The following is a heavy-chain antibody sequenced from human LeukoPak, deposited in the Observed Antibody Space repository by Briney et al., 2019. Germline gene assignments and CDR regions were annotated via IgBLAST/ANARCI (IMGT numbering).Heavy chain of an antibody. CDR2: IYYSGST. J-gene: IGHJ2*01. V-gene: IGHV4-59*01. CDR3: ARVYYSHSYDYWYFDL. Sequence: PSETLSLTCTVSGGSIRSYYWSWIRQPPGKGLEWIAYIYYSGSTNYNPSLKSRVTISVDTSKNQFSLKLSSVTAADTAVYYCARVYYSHSYDYWYFDLWGRGTLVTVSS. CDR1: GGSIRSYY. D-gene: IGHD6-13*01.